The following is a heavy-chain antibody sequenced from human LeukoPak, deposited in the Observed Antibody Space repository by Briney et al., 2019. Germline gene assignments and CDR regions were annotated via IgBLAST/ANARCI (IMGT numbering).Heavy chain of an antibody. J-gene: IGHJ4*02. CDR3: AKGSYYDSNGSFYFDY. V-gene: IGHV3-23*01. D-gene: IGHD3-22*01. CDR1: GFTFSSYA. CDR2: ISGSGDNT. Sequence: GGSLRLSCAASGFTFSSYAMSWVRQAPGNGLEWVSGISGSGDNTYYADSVKGRFTISRDNSKNTLYVQVNSLGTEDTAAYYCAKGSYYDSNGSFYFDYWGQGTLVTVSS.